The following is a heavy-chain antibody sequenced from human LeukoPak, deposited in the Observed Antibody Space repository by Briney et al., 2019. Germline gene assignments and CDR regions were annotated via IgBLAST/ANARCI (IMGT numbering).Heavy chain of an antibody. V-gene: IGHV3-23*01. Sequence: GGSLRLSCAASGFTFSSYGMSWVRQAPGKGLEWVSAISGSGGSTYYADSVKGQFTISRDNSKNTLYLQMNSLRAEDTAVYYCAKGLIAAAGTRWGQGTLVTVSS. CDR2: ISGSGGST. D-gene: IGHD6-13*01. J-gene: IGHJ4*02. CDR3: AKGLIAAAGTR. CDR1: GFTFSSYG.